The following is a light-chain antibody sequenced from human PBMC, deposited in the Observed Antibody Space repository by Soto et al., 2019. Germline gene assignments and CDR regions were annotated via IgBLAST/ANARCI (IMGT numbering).Light chain of an antibody. V-gene: IGLV2-8*01. CDR3: TSYVGNDIWV. CDR2: EVT. CDR1: TSDVGAYKY. Sequence: QSALTQPPSASVSPGQSVTISCTGTTSDVGAYKYVSLYQQYPGKAPKLMIYEVTKRPSGVPDRFSGSKSGNTASLTVYGLQAEDEAEYYCTSYVGNDIWVFGGGTKVTVL. J-gene: IGLJ3*02.